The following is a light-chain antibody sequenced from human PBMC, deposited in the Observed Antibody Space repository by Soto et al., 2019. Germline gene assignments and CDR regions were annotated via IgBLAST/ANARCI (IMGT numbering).Light chain of an antibody. CDR2: DAS. CDR1: QSVSSY. J-gene: IGKJ5*01. Sequence: EIVLTQSPATLSLSPGERATLSCRASQSVSSYLAWYQQKPCQAPRLLIYDASNRATGIPARFSGSGSGTDFTLTISSLEPEDFAVYYCQRRSNWITFGQGTRLEIK. CDR3: QRRSNWIT. V-gene: IGKV3-11*01.